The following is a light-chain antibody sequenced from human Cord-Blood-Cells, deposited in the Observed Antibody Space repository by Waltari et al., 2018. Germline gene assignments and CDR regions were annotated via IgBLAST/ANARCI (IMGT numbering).Light chain of an antibody. J-gene: IGLJ3*02. V-gene: IGLV2-11*01. CDR3: CSYAGSYTLV. CDR1: SSDVGGYNY. Sequence: QSALTQPRSVSGSPGQSVTISCTGTSSDVGGYNYVSWYQQHPGKAPKLMIYDVSKRPSGVPDRFSASKSGNTASLTICGLQAEDEADYYCCSYAGSYTLVFGGGTKLTVL. CDR2: DVS.